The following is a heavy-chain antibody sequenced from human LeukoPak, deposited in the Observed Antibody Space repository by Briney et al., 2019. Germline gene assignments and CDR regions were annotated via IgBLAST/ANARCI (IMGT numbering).Heavy chain of an antibody. D-gene: IGHD5-12*01. CDR3: AKYSGYSGYGYYFDY. Sequence: GGSLRLSCEPSGFTFSNYAMSWVRQAPGKGLEWVSGLSGNGGSTYYADSVKGRFTISRDNSKNTLYLQMNSLKAEDTALYYCAKYSGYSGYGYYFDYWGQGTLVTVSS. CDR2: LSGNGGST. J-gene: IGHJ4*02. CDR1: GFTFSNYA. V-gene: IGHV3-23*01.